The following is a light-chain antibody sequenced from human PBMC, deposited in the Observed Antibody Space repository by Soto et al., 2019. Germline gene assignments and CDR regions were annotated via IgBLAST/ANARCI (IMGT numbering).Light chain of an antibody. V-gene: IGLV2-11*01. CDR2: DVS. CDR1: SSDVGGYNY. CDR3: CSYAGSYTYV. Sequence: QSVMTLHRCVSGTTGQSVTISCTGTSSDVGGYNYVSWYQQHPGKAPKLMIYDVSKRPSGVPDRFSGSKSGNTASLTISGLQAEDEADYYCCSYAGSYTYVFGTGTKVTVL. J-gene: IGLJ1*01.